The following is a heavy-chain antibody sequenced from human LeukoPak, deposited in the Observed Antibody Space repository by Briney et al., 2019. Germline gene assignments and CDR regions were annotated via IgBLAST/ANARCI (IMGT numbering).Heavy chain of an antibody. Sequence: SETLSLTCAVYGGFFSGYYWSWIRQPPGKGLEWIGEINHSGSTNYNPSLKSRVTISVDTSKNQFSLKLSSVTAADTAVYYCARELLWFGELFYFDYWGQGTLVTVSS. CDR1: GGFFSGYY. CDR3: ARELLWFGELFYFDY. D-gene: IGHD3-10*01. V-gene: IGHV4-34*01. CDR2: INHSGST. J-gene: IGHJ4*02.